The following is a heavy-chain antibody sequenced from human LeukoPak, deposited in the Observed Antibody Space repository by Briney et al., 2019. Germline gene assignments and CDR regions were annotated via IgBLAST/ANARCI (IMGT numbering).Heavy chain of an antibody. CDR3: ARDSIPDSSDDAFDI. J-gene: IGHJ3*02. CDR1: GGSISSYY. D-gene: IGHD3-22*01. Sequence: SETLSLTCTVSGGSISSYYWSWIRQPPGKGLEWIGYIYYSGSTNYNPSLKSRVTISVDTSKNQFSLKLSSVTAADTAVYYCARDSIPDSSDDAFDIWGQGTMVTVSS. CDR2: IYYSGST. V-gene: IGHV4-59*12.